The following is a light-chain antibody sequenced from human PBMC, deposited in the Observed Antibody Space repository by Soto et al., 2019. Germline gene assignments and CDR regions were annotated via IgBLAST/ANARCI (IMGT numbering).Light chain of an antibody. CDR2: DAS. J-gene: IGKJ2*01. V-gene: IGKV3-11*01. CDR3: QQRSNWPTVYT. Sequence: EIVLTQSPATLSLSPGERATLSCRASQSISSSLAWYQQKTGQAPRLLIYDASNRATGIPARFSGSGSGTDFTLTISSLEPDYFAVYYCQQRSNWPTVYTFGQGTKLEIK. CDR1: QSISSS.